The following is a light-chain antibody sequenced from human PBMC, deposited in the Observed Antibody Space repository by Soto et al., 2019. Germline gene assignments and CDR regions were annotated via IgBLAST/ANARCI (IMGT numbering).Light chain of an antibody. J-gene: IGKJ5*01. CDR3: QQYNNWPPT. CDR1: QSVSSY. V-gene: IGKV3-11*01. CDR2: DAS. Sequence: EIVLTQSPATLSLSPGERATLSCRASQSVSSYLAFYQQKPGQAPRLLIYDASNRATCIPPRFSGSGSGTDFTLTISSLQPEDFAVYYCQQYNNWPPTFGQGTRLEIK.